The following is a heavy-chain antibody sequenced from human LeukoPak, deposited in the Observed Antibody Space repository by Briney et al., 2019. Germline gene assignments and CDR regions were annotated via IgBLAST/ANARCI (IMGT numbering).Heavy chain of an antibody. D-gene: IGHD3-10*01. J-gene: IGHJ4*02. V-gene: IGHV1-2*06. Sequence: GASVKVSCKASGYTFTAYYIHWVRQAPGQGLEWMGRINPHSDGTNYAQKFQGRVTMTRDTSISTAYMELSRLTSDDTAVYYCARLSYGSGSDPDYWGQGALVTVSS. CDR2: INPHSDGT. CDR1: GYTFTAYY. CDR3: ARLSYGSGSDPDY.